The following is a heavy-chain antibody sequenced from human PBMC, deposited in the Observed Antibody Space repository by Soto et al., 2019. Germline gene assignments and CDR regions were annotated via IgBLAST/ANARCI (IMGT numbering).Heavy chain of an antibody. Sequence: QVQLVQSGAEVKKPGASVKVSCKASGYTFTSYTMHWVRQAPGQRLEWMGWMNAGSGNTKFSQKFQGRVTITRDTSASTDYMELSSLRSEDTAVYYCARDAVVVATKNYYYYGMDVWGQGTTVTVSS. CDR3: ARDAVVVATKNYYYYGMDV. D-gene: IGHD5-12*01. CDR2: MNAGSGNT. CDR1: GYTFTSYT. V-gene: IGHV1-3*01. J-gene: IGHJ6*02.